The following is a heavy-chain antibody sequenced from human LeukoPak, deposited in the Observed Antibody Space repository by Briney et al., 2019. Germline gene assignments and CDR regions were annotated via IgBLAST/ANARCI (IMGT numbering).Heavy chain of an antibody. D-gene: IGHD6-13*01. CDR2: ITSGTTYI. Sequence: GGSLRLSCAASGFTFSDYNMNWVRQSPEKGLEWVSSITSGTTYIYYADSVRGRFTLSRDNAKNSLYLQMNSLRAEDTAVYYCARVVRYSSSPWLWGRFGPWGQGTLVTVSS. V-gene: IGHV3-21*04. CDR3: ARVVRYSSSPWLWGRFGP. CDR1: GFTFSDYN. J-gene: IGHJ5*02.